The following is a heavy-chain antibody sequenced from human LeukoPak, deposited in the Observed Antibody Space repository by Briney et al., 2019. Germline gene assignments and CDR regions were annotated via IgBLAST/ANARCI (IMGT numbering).Heavy chain of an antibody. CDR1: GFSLSTRGVG. D-gene: IGHD6-19*01. CDR2: IYWNDEK. CDR3: AHPLEEQWLVAFDY. J-gene: IGHJ4*02. Sequence: SGPTLVNPTQTLTLTCTFPGFSLSTRGVGVGWIRQPPGKALEWLALIYWNDEKRIIPSLKSRLTLTKDTSKNQVVLTLTNMDPVDTATYYCAHPLEEQWLVAFDYWGQGTLVTVSS. V-gene: IGHV2-5*01.